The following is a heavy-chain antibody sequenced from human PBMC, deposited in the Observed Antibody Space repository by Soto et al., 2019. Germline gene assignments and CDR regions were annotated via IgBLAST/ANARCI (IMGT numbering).Heavy chain of an antibody. CDR1: GFSFKNYW. D-gene: IGHD6-25*01. CDR3: ARPGEKGSVDY. Sequence: EVQLVESGGDVVQPGGSLRLSCAASGFSFKNYWMGWVRQAPGEGLEWVAKTNQDGSQKYYVDSVKGRFTISRDNARNSLSLQLNSLRAEDTAVYYCARPGEKGSVDYWGQGALATVSS. V-gene: IGHV3-7*01. J-gene: IGHJ4*02. CDR2: TNQDGSQK.